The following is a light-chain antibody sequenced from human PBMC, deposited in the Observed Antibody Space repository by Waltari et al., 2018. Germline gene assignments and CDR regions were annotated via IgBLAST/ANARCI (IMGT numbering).Light chain of an antibody. CDR1: SSTIRGNV. V-gene: IGLV1-47*01. J-gene: IGLJ3*02. CDR3: AAWDDNLTGPL. Sequence: SVLTQPPSASGTPGQTVTIPCSGSSSTIRGNVVSWYQQLPGMAPQPLIYKNNQRPSGVPDRFSGSKSGTSASLAISGLRSDDEAEYYCAAWDDNLTGPLFGGGTKVTVL. CDR2: KNN.